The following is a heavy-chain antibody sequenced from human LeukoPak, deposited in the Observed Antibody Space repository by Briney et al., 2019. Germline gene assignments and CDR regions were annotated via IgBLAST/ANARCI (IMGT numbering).Heavy chain of an antibody. CDR1: GYTFTGYY. J-gene: IGHJ4*02. D-gene: IGHD2-2*01. CDR2: INPNSGGT. CDR3: ARDLAPYCSSTSCYEEDY. Sequence: ASVKVSCKASGYTFTGYYMHWVRQAPGQGLEWMGWINPNSGGTNYAQKFQGRVTITTDESTSTAYMELSSLRSEDAAVYYCARDLAPYCSSTSCYEEDYWGQGTLVTVSS. V-gene: IGHV1-2*02.